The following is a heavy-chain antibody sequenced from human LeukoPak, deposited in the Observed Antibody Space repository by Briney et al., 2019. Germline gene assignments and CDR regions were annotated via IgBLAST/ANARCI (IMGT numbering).Heavy chain of an antibody. V-gene: IGHV1-18*01. Sequence: ASVKVFCKASGYTFTSYGISWVRQAPGQGLEWMGWISAYNGNTNYAQKLQGRVTMTTDTSTSTAYMELRSLRSDDTAVYYCARAGVTMIVVVIDDAFDIWGQGTMVTVSS. CDR2: ISAYNGNT. D-gene: IGHD3-22*01. J-gene: IGHJ3*02. CDR1: GYTFTSYG. CDR3: ARAGVTMIVVVIDDAFDI.